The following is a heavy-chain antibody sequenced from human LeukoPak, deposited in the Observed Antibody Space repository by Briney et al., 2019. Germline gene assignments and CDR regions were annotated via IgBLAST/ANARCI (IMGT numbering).Heavy chain of an antibody. CDR2: ISSSSSYI. J-gene: IGHJ3*02. Sequence: PGGSLRLSCAASGFTFSSYSMNWVRQAPGKGLEWVSSISSSSSYIYYADSVKGRFTISRDNAKNSLYLQMNSLRAEDTAVYYCARERYFDWPYVLPRTDTRGNAFDIWGQGTMVTVSS. D-gene: IGHD3-9*01. V-gene: IGHV3-21*01. CDR3: ARERYFDWPYVLPRTDTRGNAFDI. CDR1: GFTFSSYS.